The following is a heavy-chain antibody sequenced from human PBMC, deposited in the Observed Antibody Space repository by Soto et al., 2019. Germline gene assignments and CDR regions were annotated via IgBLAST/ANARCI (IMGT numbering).Heavy chain of an antibody. CDR1: GGSISSYY. V-gene: IGHV4-59*01. CDR3: ARVVGSGYTGGYYYYGMDV. J-gene: IGHJ6*02. Sequence: SETLSLTCTVSGGSISSYYWSWIRQPPGKGLEWIGYIYYSGSTNYNPSLKSRVTISVDTSKNQFSLKLSSVTAADTAVYYCARVVGSGYTGGYYYYGMDVWGQGTTVTV. D-gene: IGHD3-3*01. CDR2: IYYSGST.